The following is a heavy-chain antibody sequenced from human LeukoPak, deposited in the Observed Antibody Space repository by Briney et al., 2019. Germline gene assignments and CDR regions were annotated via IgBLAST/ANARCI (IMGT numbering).Heavy chain of an antibody. CDR1: GDSISNFY. D-gene: IGHD3-10*01. Sequence: PSETLSLTCAVSGDSISNFYWSWIRQPPGKGLEWIGYIYYSGSTNYNPSLKSRVTISVDTSKNQFSLKLSSVTAADTAVYYCARDQSGNFDYWGQGTLVTVSS. CDR3: ARDQSGNFDY. J-gene: IGHJ4*02. V-gene: IGHV4-59*01. CDR2: IYYSGST.